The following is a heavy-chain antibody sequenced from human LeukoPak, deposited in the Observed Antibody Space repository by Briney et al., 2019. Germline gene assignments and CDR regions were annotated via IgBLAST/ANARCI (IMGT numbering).Heavy chain of an antibody. V-gene: IGHV4-4*09. CDR3: ARARQQLVLGWFDP. CDR2: IYTSGSI. D-gene: IGHD6-13*01. CDR1: GGSMSSYY. Sequence: SETLSLTCTVSGGSMSSYYWSWIRQPPGKGLEWIGYIYTSGSINYNPSLKSRDTILLDTSKNQFSLKLSSVTAADTAVYYCARARQQLVLGWFDPWGQGTLVTVSS. J-gene: IGHJ5*02.